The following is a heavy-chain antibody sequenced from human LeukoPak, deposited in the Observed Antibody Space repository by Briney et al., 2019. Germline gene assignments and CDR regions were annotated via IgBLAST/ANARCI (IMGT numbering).Heavy chain of an antibody. CDR2: ISSSGSTI. CDR3: ARALRTGGFDY. D-gene: IGHD5/OR15-5a*01. V-gene: IGHV3-48*03. Sequence: GGSLRLSCAASGFTFSSYEMNWVRQAPGKGLEWVSYISSSGSTIYYADSVKGRFTISRDNAKNSLYLQMNSLRAEDTAVYYCARALRTGGFDYWGQGTLVTVSS. CDR1: GFTFSSYE. J-gene: IGHJ4*02.